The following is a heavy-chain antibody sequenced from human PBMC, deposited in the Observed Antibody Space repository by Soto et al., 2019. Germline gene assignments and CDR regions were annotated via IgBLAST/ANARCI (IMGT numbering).Heavy chain of an antibody. V-gene: IGHV3-23*01. Sequence: EVQLLESGGDLVQPGGSLRLSCAASGFTFSSYAMSWVRQAPGKGLEWVSTISGRGDDTYYTDSVKGRFTISRDNSKKTLYVRTNSLRAEDTAVYYCARAQPTYSSSYFDYWGQGTLVTVSS. D-gene: IGHD3-22*01. CDR1: GFTFSSYA. CDR3: ARAQPTYSSSYFDY. J-gene: IGHJ4*02. CDR2: ISGRGDDT.